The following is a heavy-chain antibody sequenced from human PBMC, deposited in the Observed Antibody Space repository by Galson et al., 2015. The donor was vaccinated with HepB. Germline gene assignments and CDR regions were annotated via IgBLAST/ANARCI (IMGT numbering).Heavy chain of an antibody. CDR2: ISSSSSTI. CDR1: GFTFSSYS. J-gene: IGHJ4*02. CDR3: ASQLPGYSSGWSEPRFDFDY. Sequence: SLRLSCAASGFTFSSYSMNWVRQAPGKGLEWVSYISSSSSTIYYADSVKGRFTISRDNAKNSLYLQMNSLRAEDTAVYYCASQLPGYSSGWSEPRFDFDYWGQGTLVTVSS. D-gene: IGHD6-19*01. V-gene: IGHV3-48*04.